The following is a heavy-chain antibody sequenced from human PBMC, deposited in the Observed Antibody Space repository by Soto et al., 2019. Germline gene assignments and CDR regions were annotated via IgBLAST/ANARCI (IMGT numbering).Heavy chain of an antibody. CDR3: AGDRGYSSSWSFDY. J-gene: IGHJ4*02. Sequence: GGSLRLSCAASGFTFSSYSMNWVRQAPGKGLEWVSYISSSSSTIYYADSVKGRFTISRDNAKNPLYLQMNSLRDEDTAVYYCAGDRGYSSSWSFDYWGQGTLVTVSS. V-gene: IGHV3-48*02. CDR1: GFTFSSYS. CDR2: ISSSSSTI. D-gene: IGHD6-13*01.